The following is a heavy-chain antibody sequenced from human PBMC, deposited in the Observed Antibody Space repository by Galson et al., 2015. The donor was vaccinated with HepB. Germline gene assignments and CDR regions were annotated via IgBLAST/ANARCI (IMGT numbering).Heavy chain of an antibody. J-gene: IGHJ6*02. CDR3: ARGRTVPGRKNYYYYGMDV. D-gene: IGHD3-10*01. CDR2: IVVGSGNT. V-gene: IGHV1-58*02. Sequence: SVKVSCKASGFTFTSSAMQWVRQARGQRLEWIGWIVVGSGNTNYAQKFQERVTITRDMSTSTAYMELSSVTAADTAVYYCARGRTVPGRKNYYYYGMDVWGQGNPGHRLL. CDR1: GFTFTSSA.